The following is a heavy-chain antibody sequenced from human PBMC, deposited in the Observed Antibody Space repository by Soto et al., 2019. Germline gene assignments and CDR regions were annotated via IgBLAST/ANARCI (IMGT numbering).Heavy chain of an antibody. J-gene: IGHJ6*02. V-gene: IGHV4-30-4*01. CDR1: GGSISSGDYY. CDR3: ARGSLYYYYGMDV. Sequence: LSLTCTVSGGSISSGDYYWSWIRQPPGKGLEWIGYIYYSGSTYYNPSLKSRVTISVDTSKNQFSLKLSSVTAADTAVYYCARGSLYYYYGMDVWGQGTTVTVSS. CDR2: IYYSGST.